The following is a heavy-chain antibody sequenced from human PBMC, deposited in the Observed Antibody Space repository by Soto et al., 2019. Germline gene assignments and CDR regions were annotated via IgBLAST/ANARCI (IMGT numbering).Heavy chain of an antibody. J-gene: IGHJ4*02. CDR1: GFTFSSYG. CDR2: ISYDGSNK. D-gene: IGHD7-27*01. V-gene: IGHV3-30*03. Sequence: SGGSLRLSCAASGFTFSSYGMHWVRQAPGKGLEWVAVISYDGSNKYYADSVKGRFTISRDNAKNSLYLQMNSLRDEDTAVYYCARDNWGSLVWGQGTLVTVSS. CDR3: ARDNWGSLV.